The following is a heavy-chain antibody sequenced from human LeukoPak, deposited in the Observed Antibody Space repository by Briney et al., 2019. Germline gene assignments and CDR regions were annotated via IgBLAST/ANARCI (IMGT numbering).Heavy chain of an antibody. CDR1: GFTFSSYA. CDR3: ARGGLIGYSNYFFDY. D-gene: IGHD4-11*01. V-gene: IGHV3-30*14. J-gene: IGHJ4*02. CDR2: ISYDGSNK. Sequence: GGSLRLSCAASGFTFSSYAIHWVRQAPGKGLEWVAVISYDGSNKYYADSVKGRFTISRDSSKNTLYLQMNSLRAEDTAVYYCARGGLIGYSNYFFDYWGQGTLVTVSS.